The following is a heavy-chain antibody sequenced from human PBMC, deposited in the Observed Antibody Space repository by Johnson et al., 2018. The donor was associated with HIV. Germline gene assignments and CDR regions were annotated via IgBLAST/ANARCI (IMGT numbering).Heavy chain of an antibody. D-gene: IGHD2-8*02. CDR1: GFTFSSYG. V-gene: IGHV3-9*01. CDR3: VKDIVPGGVVLGRNFDI. CDR2: ITWNSDNL. J-gene: IGHJ3*02. Sequence: VQLVESGGGVVQPGGSLRLSCAASGFTFSSYGMHWVRQGPGKGLEWVSGITWNSDNLNYADSVKGRFTISRDNAKNTLYLQMNSLRPEDTALYYCVKDIVPGGVVLGRNFDIWGQGTMVTVSS.